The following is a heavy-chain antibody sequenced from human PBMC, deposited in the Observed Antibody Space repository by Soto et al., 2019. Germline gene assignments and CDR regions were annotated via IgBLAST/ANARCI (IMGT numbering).Heavy chain of an antibody. D-gene: IGHD2-15*01. V-gene: IGHV4-34*01. CDR2: INHSGST. CDR3: ARGLKYQLLLGRHCSGGSCYSWDGYYFDY. Sequence: SETLSLTCAVYGGSFSGYYWSWIRQPPGKGLEWIGEINHSGSTNYNPSLKSRVTISVDTSKNQFSLKLSSVTAADTAVYYCARGLKYQLLLGRHCSGGSCYSWDGYYFDYWGQGTLVTVSS. J-gene: IGHJ4*02. CDR1: GGSFSGYY.